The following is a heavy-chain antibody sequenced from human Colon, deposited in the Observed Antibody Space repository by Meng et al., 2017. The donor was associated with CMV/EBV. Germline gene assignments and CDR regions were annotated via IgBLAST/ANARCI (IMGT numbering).Heavy chain of an antibody. J-gene: IGHJ6*01. CDR1: GFTFSDYA. CDR3: AREDGAYPPKFYYGMDV. CDR2: VRSDGNNK. V-gene: IGHV3-30*02. D-gene: IGHD4/OR15-4a*01. Sequence: GGSLRLSGAASGFTFSDYAMHWVRQAPGKGLGWVAYVRSDGNNKYYADSVKGRFTISRDNSNETLYLQMNSLRAEDAAVYSCAREDGAYPPKFYYGMDVWGQGTTVTVSS.